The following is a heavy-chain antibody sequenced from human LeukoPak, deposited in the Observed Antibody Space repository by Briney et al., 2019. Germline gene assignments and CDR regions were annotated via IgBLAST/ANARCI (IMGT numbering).Heavy chain of an antibody. Sequence: GASVKVSCKASGYTFTGYYMHWVRQAPGQGLEWMGRINPNSGGTNYAQKFQGRVTMTRDTSISTAYMELSRLRSDDTAVYYCARDRSTYYYVDVWGKGTTVTVSS. V-gene: IGHV1-2*06. CDR1: GYTFTGYY. CDR3: ARDRSTYYYVDV. CDR2: INPNSGGT. J-gene: IGHJ6*03.